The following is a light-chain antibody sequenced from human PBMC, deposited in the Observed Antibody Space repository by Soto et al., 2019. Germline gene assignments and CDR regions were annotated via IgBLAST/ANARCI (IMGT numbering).Light chain of an antibody. J-gene: IGKJ1*01. Sequence: DIQMTQSPSSLSASLGDRVTITCRASQSISIFLNWYQQKPGKAPKLLIYAASSLQSGVPSRFSGSGSGTAFTLTISSLQPEDFATYYCQQSHNSPWTFGQGTKVEIK. CDR1: QSISIF. CDR2: AAS. CDR3: QQSHNSPWT. V-gene: IGKV1-39*01.